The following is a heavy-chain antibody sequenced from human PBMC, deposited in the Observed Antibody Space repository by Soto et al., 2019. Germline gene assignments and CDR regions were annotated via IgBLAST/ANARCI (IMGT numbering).Heavy chain of an antibody. CDR1: GFTFSSYG. D-gene: IGHD6-13*01. CDR2: ISYDGSNK. J-gene: IGHJ4*02. V-gene: IGHV3-30*18. CDR3: AKLIAPRVSFDY. Sequence: QVQLVESGGGVVQPGRSLRLSCAASGFTFSSYGMHWVRQAPGKGLEWVAVISYDGSNKYYADSVKGRFTISRDNSKNTLYLQMNSLRAEDTAVYYCAKLIAPRVSFDYWGQGTLVTVSS.